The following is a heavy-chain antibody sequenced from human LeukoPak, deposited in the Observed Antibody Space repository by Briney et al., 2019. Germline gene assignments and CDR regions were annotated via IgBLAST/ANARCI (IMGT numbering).Heavy chain of an antibody. Sequence: GGSLRLSCAASGFTFSSYAMSWVRQAPGKGLEWVSAISGSGGSTYCADSVKGRFTISRDNSKNTLYLQMNSLRAEDTAVYYCAKWLYYDFWSGFDAFDIWGQGTMVTVSS. CDR3: AKWLYYDFWSGFDAFDI. V-gene: IGHV3-23*01. CDR1: GFTFSSYA. D-gene: IGHD3-3*01. CDR2: ISGSGGST. J-gene: IGHJ3*02.